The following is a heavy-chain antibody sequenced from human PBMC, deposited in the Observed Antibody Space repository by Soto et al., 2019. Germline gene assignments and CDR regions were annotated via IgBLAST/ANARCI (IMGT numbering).Heavy chain of an antibody. CDR2: ISGRGGSI. D-gene: IGHD3-10*01. CDR3: AKVLLWFGFEGRLFYY. J-gene: IGHJ4*02. CDR1: GFTFISYA. Sequence: EVQLLESGGGLVQPGGSLRLSCAASGFTFISYAMSWVRQAPGKGLEWVSAISGRGGSIYYAASVKGRFTISRDNSKNTLYLQMNSLRSEDTAVYYCAKVLLWFGFEGRLFYYWGQGTLVTVSS. V-gene: IGHV3-23*01.